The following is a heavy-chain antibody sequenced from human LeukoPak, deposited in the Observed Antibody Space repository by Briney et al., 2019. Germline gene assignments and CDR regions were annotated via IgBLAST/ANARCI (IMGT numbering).Heavy chain of an antibody. CDR3: AKVTDGYNFFDY. D-gene: IGHD5-24*01. Sequence: PGGSLRLSCAASGFTFSSYAMSWVRQAPGKGLEWVSTVSGSGCYTYYPASVKGLFIISRDNSKNTLYLQMSSLRAEDTAIYYCAKVTDGYNFFDYWGQGTLVTVSS. J-gene: IGHJ4*02. CDR2: VSGSGCYT. V-gene: IGHV3-23*01. CDR1: GFTFSSYA.